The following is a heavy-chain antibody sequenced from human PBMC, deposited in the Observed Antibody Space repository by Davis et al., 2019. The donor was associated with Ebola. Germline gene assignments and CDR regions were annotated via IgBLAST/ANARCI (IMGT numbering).Heavy chain of an antibody. CDR2: INPHNGNT. Sequence: AASVKVSCKASGYTFTNYGITWVRQAPGQGLEWMGWINPHNGNTNYAQNVQGRVTMTRDTSTSTVYMELSSLRSEDTAVYYCARDLVEGAAAGLDYWGQGTLVTVSS. J-gene: IGHJ4*02. D-gene: IGHD6-13*01. CDR1: GYTFTNYG. V-gene: IGHV1-18*04. CDR3: ARDLVEGAAAGLDY.